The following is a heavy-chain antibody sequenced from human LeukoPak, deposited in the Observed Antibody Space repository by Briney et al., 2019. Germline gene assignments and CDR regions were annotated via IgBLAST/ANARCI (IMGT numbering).Heavy chain of an antibody. D-gene: IGHD3-16*01. CDR2: IYYSGST. J-gene: IGHJ2*01. Sequence: PSETLSLTCTVSGGSISSSSYYWGWIRQPPGKGLEWIGSIYYSGSTYYNPPLKGRVTISVDTSKNQFSLKLSSVTAADTAVYYCARARLLLRAPYWYFDLWGRGTLVTVSS. CDR3: ARARLLLRAPYWYFDL. CDR1: GGSISSSSYY. V-gene: IGHV4-39*07.